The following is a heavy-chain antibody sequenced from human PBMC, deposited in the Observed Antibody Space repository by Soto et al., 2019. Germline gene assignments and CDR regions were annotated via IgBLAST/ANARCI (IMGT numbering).Heavy chain of an antibody. J-gene: IGHJ6*03. CDR1: GGSISSGGYY. CDR3: ARGPSITIFGVVTPGYMDV. V-gene: IGHV4-31*03. D-gene: IGHD3-3*01. Sequence: SETLSLTCTVSGGSISSGGYYWSWIRQHPGKGLEWIGYIYYSGSTYYNTSLKSRVTISVDTSKNQFSLKLSSVTAADTAVYYCARGPSITIFGVVTPGYMDVWGKGTTVTVSS. CDR2: IYYSGST.